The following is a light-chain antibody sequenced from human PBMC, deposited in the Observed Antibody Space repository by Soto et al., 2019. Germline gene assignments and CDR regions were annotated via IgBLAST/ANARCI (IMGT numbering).Light chain of an antibody. CDR3: SSYTSSSHVV. J-gene: IGLJ2*01. CDR1: SSDVGGYNY. V-gene: IGLV2-14*01. Sequence: QSALTQPASVSGSPGQSITISCTGTSSDVGGYNYVSWCQQHPGKAPKLMIYEVSNRPSGVSNRFSGSKSGNTASLTISGLQAEDEADYYCSSYTSSSHVVFGGGTKLTVL. CDR2: EVS.